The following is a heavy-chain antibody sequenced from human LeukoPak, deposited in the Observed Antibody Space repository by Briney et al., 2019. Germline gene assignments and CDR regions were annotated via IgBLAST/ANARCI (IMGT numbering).Heavy chain of an antibody. J-gene: IGHJ4*02. CDR1: GGSISSSNYY. Sequence: SETLSLTCTVSGGSISSSNYYWGWIRQPPGKGLEWIRSIYYSGSTYYNPSLKSRVTISVDTSKNQFSLKLSSVTAADTAVYYCARDPLPAGCNLDYWGQGTLVTVSS. CDR2: IYYSGST. CDR3: ARDPLPAGCNLDY. D-gene: IGHD2-15*01. V-gene: IGHV4-39*07.